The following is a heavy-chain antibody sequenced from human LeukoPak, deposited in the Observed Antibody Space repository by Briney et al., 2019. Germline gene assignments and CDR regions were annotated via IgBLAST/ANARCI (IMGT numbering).Heavy chain of an antibody. CDR2: IKKDGSEK. CDR1: GFTFSSYW. CDR3: ARDLSGVTGYTYGRGIDY. V-gene: IGHV3-7*01. Sequence: GGSLRLSCAASGFTFSSYWMSWVRQAPGKGLEWVANIKKDGSEKYYVDSVKGRFTISRDNAKTSLYLQMNSLRAKDTAVYYCARDLSGVTGYTYGRGIDYWGQGTLVTVSS. J-gene: IGHJ4*02. D-gene: IGHD5-18*01.